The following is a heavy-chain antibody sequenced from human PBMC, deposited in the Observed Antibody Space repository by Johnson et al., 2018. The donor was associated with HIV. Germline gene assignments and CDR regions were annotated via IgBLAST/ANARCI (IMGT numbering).Heavy chain of an antibody. CDR3: ARVSLYGSGRLDI. CDR1: GFTFDDYG. J-gene: IGHJ3*02. Sequence: ESGGGLVKPGGSLRLSCAASGFTFDDYGMSWVRQAPGKGLEYVSAISSNGGSTYYANSVKGRFTISRDNSKNTLYLQMGSLRAEDMAVYYCARVSLYGSGRLDIWGQGTMVTVSS. CDR2: ISSNGGST. D-gene: IGHD3-10*01. V-gene: IGHV3-64*01.